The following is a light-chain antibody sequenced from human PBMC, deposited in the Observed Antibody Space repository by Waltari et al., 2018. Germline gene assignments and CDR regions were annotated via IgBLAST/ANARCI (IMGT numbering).Light chain of an antibody. CDR1: QSVGSN. J-gene: IGKJ4*01. CDR3: QQHNNWPLT. V-gene: IGKV3-15*01. CDR2: GAS. Sequence: EIVMTQSPATLSGSPGERATLSCRASQSVGSNLAWYQQKPGQAPRLLISGASTGATGVPAMFSGGGSGTVFTLTISSLQSEDFAICYCQQHNNWPLTFGGGTKVESK.